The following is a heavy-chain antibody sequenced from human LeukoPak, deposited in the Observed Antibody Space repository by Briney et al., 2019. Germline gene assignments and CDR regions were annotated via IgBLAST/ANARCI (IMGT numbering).Heavy chain of an antibody. J-gene: IGHJ6*02. CDR2: IYSGDST. V-gene: IGHV3-66*02. CDR1: GSTISSNY. CDR3: ARGLFWSGYLDYGMDV. Sequence: GGSLRLSCAASGSTISSNYMSWVRQAPGKGLEWVSIIYSGDSTYYADSVKGRFTISRDNSKNTLYLQMNSLRAEDTAVYYCARGLFWSGYLDYGMDVWGQGTTVTVSS. D-gene: IGHD3-3*01.